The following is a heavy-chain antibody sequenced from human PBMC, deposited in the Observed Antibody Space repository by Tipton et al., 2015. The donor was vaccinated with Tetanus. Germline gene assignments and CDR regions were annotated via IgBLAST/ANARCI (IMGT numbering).Heavy chain of an antibody. V-gene: IGHV1-2*02. Sequence: QLVQSGPEMKKPGASVKVSCTASGYTFTGNYIHWVRQVPGQRLEWMAWINPNSGGTDFARKFQGRVTVTRDTSISTAYMELSGLRSDDTAVYYCGRLIRGVILTRVIDHWGQGTLVTVSS. J-gene: IGHJ4*02. D-gene: IGHD3-10*01. CDR2: INPNSGGT. CDR1: GYTFTGNY. CDR3: GRLIRGVILTRVIDH.